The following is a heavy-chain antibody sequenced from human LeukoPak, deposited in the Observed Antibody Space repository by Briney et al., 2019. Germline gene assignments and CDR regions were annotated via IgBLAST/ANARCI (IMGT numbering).Heavy chain of an antibody. CDR3: ATYSSSWYCFDY. D-gene: IGHD6-13*01. CDR2: ISGSGGST. V-gene: IGHV3-23*01. CDR1: GVTFSSYA. Sequence: GGSLRLSCAASGVTFSSYAMSGVCQAPGRGVEWVSAISGSGGSTYYADSVKGRFTISRDNSRNTLYLQMNRLRAEARAVYYCATYSSSWYCFDYWGQGTLVTVSS. J-gene: IGHJ4*02.